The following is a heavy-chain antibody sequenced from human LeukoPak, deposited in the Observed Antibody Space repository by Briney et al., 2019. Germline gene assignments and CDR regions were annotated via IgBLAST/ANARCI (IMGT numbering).Heavy chain of an antibody. V-gene: IGHV3-9*01. Sequence: SGGSLRLSCAASGFTFDDYAMHWVRQAPGKGLEWVSGISWNSGSIGYADSVKGRFTISRDNAKNSLYLQMNSLRAEDTALYYCAEGRDKYQLLSKNWIDPWGQGTLVTVSS. D-gene: IGHD2-2*01. CDR1: GFTFDDYA. J-gene: IGHJ5*02. CDR3: AEGRDKYQLLSKNWIDP. CDR2: ISWNSGSI.